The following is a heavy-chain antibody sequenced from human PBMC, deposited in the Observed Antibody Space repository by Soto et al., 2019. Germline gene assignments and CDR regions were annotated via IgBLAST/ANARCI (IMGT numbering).Heavy chain of an antibody. Sequence: QVQLVQSGAEVKKPGASVKVSCKASGYTFTGYYMHWVRQAPGQGLEWMGWINPNSGGTNYAQKFQGRVTMTRDTSISTAYMERSRLRSDDTAVYYCARVITIFGVGYGMDVWGQGTTVTVSS. CDR1: GYTFTGYY. CDR3: ARVITIFGVGYGMDV. D-gene: IGHD3-3*01. V-gene: IGHV1-2*02. CDR2: INPNSGGT. J-gene: IGHJ6*02.